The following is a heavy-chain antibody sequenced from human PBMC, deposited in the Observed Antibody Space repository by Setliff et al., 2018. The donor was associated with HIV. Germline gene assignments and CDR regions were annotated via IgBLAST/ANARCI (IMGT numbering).Heavy chain of an antibody. CDR1: GFTFSSYA. CDR3: ASGIDPYTSTWVDS. Sequence: GGSLRLSCASSGFTFSSYALHWVRQAPGKGLEWVAGVSHDGRNKYYGDSVKGRFTVSRDNAENSLFLQMDGLRAEDTAIYYCASGIDPYTSTWVDSWGQGTLVTVSS. D-gene: IGHD1-20*01. J-gene: IGHJ4*02. V-gene: IGHV3-30*04. CDR2: VSHDGRNK.